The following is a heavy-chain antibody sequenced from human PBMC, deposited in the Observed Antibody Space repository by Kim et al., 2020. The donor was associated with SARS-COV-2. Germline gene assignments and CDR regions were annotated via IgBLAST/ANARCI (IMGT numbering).Heavy chain of an antibody. D-gene: IGHD3-3*01. CDR1: RFTVNSNY. J-gene: IGHJ6*02. CDR3: ARDRDRLYSHGMVV. V-gene: IGHV3-66*01. CDR2: LYSDGDT. Sequence: GGSLRLSCAASRFTVNSNYMNWVRQAPGKGLEWVSVLYSDGDTYYADSVKGRFTMSRDNSKNTVYLQMNSLRAGDSAVYYCARDRDRLYSHGMVVWGQGT.